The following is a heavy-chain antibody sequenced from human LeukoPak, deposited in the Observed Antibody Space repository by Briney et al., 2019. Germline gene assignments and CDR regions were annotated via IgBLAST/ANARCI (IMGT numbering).Heavy chain of an antibody. CDR3: ARLVSGVGYFDY. J-gene: IGHJ4*02. CDR1: GFTFSSYS. Sequence: PGGSLRLSCAASGFTFSSYSMNWVRQAPGKGLEWVSSISSSSSYIYYADSVKGRFTISRDNAKNSLYLQMNSLRAEDTAVYYCARLVSGVGYFDYWGQGTLVTVSS. CDR2: ISSSSSYI. D-gene: IGHD6-19*01. V-gene: IGHV3-21*04.